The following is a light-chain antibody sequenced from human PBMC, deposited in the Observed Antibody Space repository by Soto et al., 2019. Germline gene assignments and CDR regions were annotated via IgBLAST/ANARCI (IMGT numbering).Light chain of an antibody. V-gene: IGKV3-20*01. Sequence: ESVLTQSPGALSLSPGERATLSCRASQSVSSSYLSWYQQRPGQTPRLLIYGTSSMATGITDRFSGSGSGTDFTLTISRLKPEDFAVYYCQPSGSSPLVTFGQGTRLEIK. CDR2: GTS. CDR1: QSVSSSY. CDR3: QPSGSSPLVT. J-gene: IGKJ5*01.